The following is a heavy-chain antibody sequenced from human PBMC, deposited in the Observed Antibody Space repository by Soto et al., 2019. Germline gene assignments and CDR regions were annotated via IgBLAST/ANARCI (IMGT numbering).Heavy chain of an antibody. V-gene: IGHV3-48*02. J-gene: IGHJ4*02. D-gene: IGHD3-22*01. CDR3: ARRSNSGYNFFDY. CDR2: ISGTSHNI. CDR1: GFTLSDYN. Sequence: PGGSLRLSCAASGFTLSDYNMNWVRQAPGKGLEWISFISGTSHNIYYADSVKGRFTISGDNAKNSLYLQMNSLRDEDTAMYYCARRSNSGYNFFDYWGQGTLVTASS.